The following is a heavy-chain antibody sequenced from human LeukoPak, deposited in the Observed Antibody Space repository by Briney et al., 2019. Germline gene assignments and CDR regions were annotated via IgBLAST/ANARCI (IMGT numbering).Heavy chain of an antibody. J-gene: IGHJ4*02. Sequence: QPGGSLRLSCAASGFTFSAYGMNWVRQAPGKGLEWEAFISYDGSNRYYVDSVKGRFTISRDNSKNTLYLQMNSLRPEDTAVYYCAKVRGPGEVSRWYYFDSWGQGTLVTVSS. CDR1: GFTFSAYG. D-gene: IGHD6-19*01. CDR3: AKVRGPGEVSRWYYFDS. V-gene: IGHV3-30*18. CDR2: ISYDGSNR.